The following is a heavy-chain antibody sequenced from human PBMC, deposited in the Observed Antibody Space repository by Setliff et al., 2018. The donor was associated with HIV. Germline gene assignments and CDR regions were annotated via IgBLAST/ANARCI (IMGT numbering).Heavy chain of an antibody. J-gene: IGHJ6*02. Sequence: GGSLRLSCAASGFIFNNYAMSWVRQAPGKGLEWVSVISGSGGSTYVADSVKGRFTISRDNSENTLYLQMNSLRADDTAVYYCARSVIGYYYYGMDVWGQGTLVTVSS. D-gene: IGHD3-10*01. V-gene: IGHV3-23*01. CDR2: ISGSGGST. CDR3: ARSVIGYYYYGMDV. CDR1: GFIFNNYA.